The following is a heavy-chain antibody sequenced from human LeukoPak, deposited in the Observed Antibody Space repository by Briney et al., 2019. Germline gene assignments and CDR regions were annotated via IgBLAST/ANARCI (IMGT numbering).Heavy chain of an antibody. V-gene: IGHV4-59*01. D-gene: IGHD2-15*01. J-gene: IGHJ3*02. CDR2: IYYSGST. Sequence: SETLSLTCTVSGGSISSYYWSWIRQPPGKGLEWIGYIYYSGSTNYNPSLKSRVTISVDTSKNQFSLKLGSVTAADTAVYYCANTYCSGGSCYPFDIWGQGTMVTVSS. CDR3: ANTYCSGGSCYPFDI. CDR1: GGSISSYY.